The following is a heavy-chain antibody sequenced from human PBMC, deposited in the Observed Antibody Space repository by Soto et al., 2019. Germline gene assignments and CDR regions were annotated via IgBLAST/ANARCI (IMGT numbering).Heavy chain of an antibody. CDR3: AKDLVVVVPANITYSYGMDV. J-gene: IGHJ6*02. CDR2: ISYDGSNK. CDR1: GFTIRNYA. D-gene: IGHD2-2*01. Sequence: QVQLVESGGGVVQPGRSLRLSCAASGFTIRNYAIHWVRQAPGKGLEWVAVISYDGSNKYHADPVKGRFTISRDNSKNTLYLQMNSLRFEDTAVYYCAKDLVVVVPANITYSYGMDVWGQGTTVTVYS. V-gene: IGHV3-30*18.